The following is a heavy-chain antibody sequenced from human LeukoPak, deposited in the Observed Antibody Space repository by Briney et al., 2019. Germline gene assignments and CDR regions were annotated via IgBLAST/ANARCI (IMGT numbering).Heavy chain of an antibody. CDR1: GYTFTGYY. D-gene: IGHD5-12*01. J-gene: IGHJ4*02. CDR3: ARDLGGYDSYFDY. Sequence: ASVKVSRKASGYTFTGYYMHWVRQAPGQGLEWMGWINPNSGGTNYAQKFQGRVTMTRDTSISTACMELSRLRSDDTAVYYCARDLGGYDSYFDYWGQGTLVTVSS. V-gene: IGHV1-2*02. CDR2: INPNSGGT.